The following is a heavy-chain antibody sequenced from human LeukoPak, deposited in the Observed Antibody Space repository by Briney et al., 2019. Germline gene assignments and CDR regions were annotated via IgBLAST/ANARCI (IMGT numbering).Heavy chain of an antibody. D-gene: IGHD1-1*01. CDR3: AGDQLALNALDI. CDR1: GGSISTHY. V-gene: IGHV4-59*11. J-gene: IGHJ3*02. Sequence: PSETLSLTCTVSGGSISTHYWTWIRQPPGKGLEWIGYISYIGSTNYSPSLKSRVTISIDTSKNQVSLRLTSVTAADTALYYCAGDQLALNALDIWGQGTLVTVSS. CDR2: ISYIGST.